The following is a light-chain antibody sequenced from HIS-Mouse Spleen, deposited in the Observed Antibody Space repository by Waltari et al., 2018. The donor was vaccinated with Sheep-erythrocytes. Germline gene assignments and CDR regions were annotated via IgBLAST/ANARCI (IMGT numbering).Light chain of an antibody. CDR1: QSVSSY. J-gene: IGKJ2*01. CDR3: QQRSNWYT. V-gene: IGKV3-11*01. CDR2: DAS. Sequence: EIVLTQSPATLSLSPGERATLSCRASQSVSSYLAWYQQKPGQAPRPLIYDASNRATGIPARCSGSGSGTDFTLTISSLEPEDFAVYYCQQRSNWYTFGQGTKLEIK.